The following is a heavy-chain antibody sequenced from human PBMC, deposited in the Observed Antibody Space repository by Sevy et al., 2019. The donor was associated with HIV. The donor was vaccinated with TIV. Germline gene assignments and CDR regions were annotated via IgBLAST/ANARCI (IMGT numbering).Heavy chain of an antibody. D-gene: IGHD1-7*01. V-gene: IGHV1-2*02. CDR1: GYTFTGYF. Sequence: ASVKVSCKASGYTFTGYFMHWVRQAPGQGLEWMGWINPNSGDTNYAQKFQDRVTMTRDTSINTAYMELSRLRSDDTALYYCARDMELVNEGTQEFYYWGQGTLATVSS. CDR3: ARDMELVNEGTQEFYY. J-gene: IGHJ4*02. CDR2: INPNSGDT.